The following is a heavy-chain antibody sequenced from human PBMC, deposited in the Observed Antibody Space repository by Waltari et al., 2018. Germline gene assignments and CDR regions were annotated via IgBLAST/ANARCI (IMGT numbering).Heavy chain of an antibody. CDR1: GYTFTGYY. CDR3: ARDNAHYGSGITDY. Sequence: GASVKVSCKASGYTFTGYYMHWVRQAPGQGLEWMGWINPNSGGTNYAQKFQGRVTMTRDTSISTAYMELSRLRSDDTAVYYCARDNAHYGSGITDYWGQGTLVTVSS. CDR2: INPNSGGT. J-gene: IGHJ4*02. D-gene: IGHD3-10*01. V-gene: IGHV1-2*02.